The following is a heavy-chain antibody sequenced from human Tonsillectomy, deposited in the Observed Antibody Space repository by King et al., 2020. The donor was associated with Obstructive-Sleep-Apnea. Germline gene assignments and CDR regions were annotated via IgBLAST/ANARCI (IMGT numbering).Heavy chain of an antibody. CDR3: ARDPTQWLVDY. V-gene: IGHV4-39*07. J-gene: IGHJ4*02. D-gene: IGHD6-19*01. CDR2: IYYSGST. Sequence: PLQESGPGLVKPSETLSLTCNVSGGSISSSTYYWGWIRQPPGKGLEWIGSIYYSGSTHYNPSLKSRATISLDTSKNQFSLKLSSGTAADTAMYYCARDPTQWLVDYWGQGTLVTVSS. CDR1: GGSISSSTYY.